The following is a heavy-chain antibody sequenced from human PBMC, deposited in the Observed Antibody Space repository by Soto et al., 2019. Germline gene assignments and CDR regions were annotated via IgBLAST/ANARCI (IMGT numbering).Heavy chain of an antibody. J-gene: IGHJ3*02. CDR1: GYTFTSYY. V-gene: IGHV1-46*01. CDR3: AIGSPRGLVFDI. Sequence: GASVKVSCKASGYTFTSYYMHWVRQAPGQGLEWMGIINPSGGSTRYAQKFQGRVTMTRDTSTSTVYMELSSLRSEDTAVYYCAIGSPRGLVFDIWGQGTMVTVSS. D-gene: IGHD3-9*01. CDR2: INPSGGST.